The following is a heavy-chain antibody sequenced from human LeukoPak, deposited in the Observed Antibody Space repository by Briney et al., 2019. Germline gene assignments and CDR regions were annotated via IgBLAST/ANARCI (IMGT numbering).Heavy chain of an antibody. CDR3: AREARDGPISTMVRGGLDY. CDR2: ISSSGSTI. CDR1: GFTFSDYY. D-gene: IGHD3-10*01. V-gene: IGHV3-11*04. Sequence: PGGSLRLSCAASGFTFSDYYMSWIRQAPGKGLEWVSYISSSGSTIYYADSVKGRFTISRDNAKNSLYLQMNSLRAEDTAVYYCAREARDGPISTMVRGGLDYWGQGTLVTVSS. J-gene: IGHJ4*02.